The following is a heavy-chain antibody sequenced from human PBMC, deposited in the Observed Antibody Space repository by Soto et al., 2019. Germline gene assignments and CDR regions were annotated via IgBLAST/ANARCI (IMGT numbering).Heavy chain of an antibody. J-gene: IGHJ5*02. V-gene: IGHV3-30-3*01. CDR1: GFTFSSYA. D-gene: IGHD6-19*01. CDR3: ARDWRIAGAKEGKYFDP. CDR2: ISNDGSNK. Sequence: QVQLVESGGGVVQPGGSLRLSCAASGFTFSSYAMHWVRQAPGRGLEWMAIISNDGSNKYYADSVKGRFTISRDNSKNTLYLQMDSLRPEERALYFCARDWRIAGAKEGKYFDPWGQGSLVTVSS.